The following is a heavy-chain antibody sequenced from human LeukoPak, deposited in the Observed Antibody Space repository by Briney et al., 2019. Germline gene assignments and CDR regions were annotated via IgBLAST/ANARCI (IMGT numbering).Heavy chain of an antibody. CDR3: AGRRSSGWYAY. CDR2: IYDSGTT. CDR1: GFTVSSNY. D-gene: IGHD6-19*01. Sequence: PGGSLRLSCAPSGFTVSSNYMSWVRQAPGKGLEWVSVIYDSGTTYYADSVKGRFLIFRDTSKNTVDLQMNSLRVEDTAVYYCAGRRSSGWYAYWGQGTLVTVSS. V-gene: IGHV3-53*01. J-gene: IGHJ4*02.